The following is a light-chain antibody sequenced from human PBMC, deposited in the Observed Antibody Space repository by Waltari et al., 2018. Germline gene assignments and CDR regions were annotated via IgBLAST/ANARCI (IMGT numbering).Light chain of an antibody. CDR3: KQYDNLFT. J-gene: IGKJ3*01. CDR2: DAS. V-gene: IGKV1-33*01. CDR1: QDISNY. Sequence: DIQMTQSPSSLSASVGDRVTITCQASQDISNYLNWYQQKPGKAPKLLIYDASNLETGIPSRFSGSGSGTDFTFTISSLQPEYIATYYCKQYDNLFTFGPGTKVDMK.